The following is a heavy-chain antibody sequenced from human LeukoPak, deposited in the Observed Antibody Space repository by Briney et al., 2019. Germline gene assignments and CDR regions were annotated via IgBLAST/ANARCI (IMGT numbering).Heavy chain of an antibody. J-gene: IGHJ6*03. Sequence: PGGSLRLSCAASGFTFSSYSMNWVRQAPGKGLEWVSSISSSSSYIYYADSVKGRFTISRDNAKNSLYLQMNSLRAEDTAVYYCARDSPQCSSTSCRHYYYYYMDVWGKGTTVTVSS. CDR1: GFTFSSYS. CDR2: ISSSSSYI. V-gene: IGHV3-21*01. CDR3: ARDSPQCSSTSCRHYYYYYMDV. D-gene: IGHD2-2*01.